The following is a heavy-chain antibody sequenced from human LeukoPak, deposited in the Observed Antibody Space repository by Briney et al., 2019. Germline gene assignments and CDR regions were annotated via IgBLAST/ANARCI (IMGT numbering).Heavy chain of an antibody. CDR1: GFIFSNYA. CDR3: AKLRSGDPVAATNY. CDR2: ISGSDGST. V-gene: IGHV3-23*01. J-gene: IGHJ4*02. D-gene: IGHD2-15*01. Sequence: PGGSLRLSCVASGFIFSNYAMSWVRQAPGKGLEWVSTISGSDGSTYYADSVKGRFTISRDNSKNTLYLQMNSLRADDTAVYYWAKLRSGDPVAATNYWGQGTLVTVSS.